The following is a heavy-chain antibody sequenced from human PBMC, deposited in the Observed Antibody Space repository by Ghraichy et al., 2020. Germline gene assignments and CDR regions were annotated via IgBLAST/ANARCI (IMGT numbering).Heavy chain of an antibody. CDR3: ARHVRSSGSYDYFDY. J-gene: IGHJ4*02. V-gene: IGHV4-4*09. CDR1: GGSISSYY. CDR2: IYTSGST. Sequence: SETLSLTCTVSGGSISSYYWSWIRQPPGKGLEWIGYIYTSGSTNYNPSLKSRVTISVDTSKNQFSLKLSSVTAADTAVYYCARHVRSSGSYDYFDYWGQGTLVTVSS. D-gene: IGHD1-26*01.